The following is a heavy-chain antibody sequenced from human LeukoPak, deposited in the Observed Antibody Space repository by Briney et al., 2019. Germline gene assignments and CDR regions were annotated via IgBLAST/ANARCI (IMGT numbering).Heavy chain of an antibody. D-gene: IGHD5-24*01. V-gene: IGHV3-23*01. Sequence: GGSLRLSCAASGFTFSSYAMSWVRQAPGTGLEWVSTISGSGGSTYYADSVKGRFTISRDNSKSTLFLQMNSLRAEDTAVYYCARDGGGGYNQIDFWGQGTLVTVSS. CDR1: GFTFSSYA. J-gene: IGHJ4*02. CDR3: ARDGGGGYNQIDF. CDR2: ISGSGGST.